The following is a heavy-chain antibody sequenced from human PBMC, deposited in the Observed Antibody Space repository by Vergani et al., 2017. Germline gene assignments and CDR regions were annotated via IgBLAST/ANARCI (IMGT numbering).Heavy chain of an antibody. J-gene: IGHJ4*02. Sequence: QVQLVQSGAEVKKPGASVKVSCKASGYTFTGYYMHWVRQAPGQGLEWMGWINPNSGGTNYAQKFQGRVTMTRNTSISTAYMELSSLRSEDTAVYYCARVGLNYGDYDGRDYWGQGTLVTVSS. D-gene: IGHD4-17*01. CDR2: INPNSGGT. V-gene: IGHV1-2*02. CDR3: ARVGLNYGDYDGRDY. CDR1: GYTFTGYY.